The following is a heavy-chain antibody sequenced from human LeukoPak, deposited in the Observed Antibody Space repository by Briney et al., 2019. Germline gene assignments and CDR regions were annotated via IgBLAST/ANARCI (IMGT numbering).Heavy chain of an antibody. J-gene: IGHJ4*02. Sequence: ASVKVSCKASGYTFTGYYMHWVRQAPGQGLEWMGWINPNSGGTNYAQKFQGRVTMTRDTSINTAYMELSRLRSDDTAVYYCARDTDFDWLLYYFDYWGQGTPVTVSS. CDR2: INPNSGGT. CDR1: GYTFTGYY. CDR3: ARDTDFDWLLYYFDY. D-gene: IGHD3-9*01. V-gene: IGHV1-2*02.